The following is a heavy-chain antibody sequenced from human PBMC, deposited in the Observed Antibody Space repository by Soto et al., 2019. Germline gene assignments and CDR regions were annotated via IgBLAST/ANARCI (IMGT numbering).Heavy chain of an antibody. D-gene: IGHD3-22*01. CDR3: ARLTMIVGIPFDY. V-gene: IGHV1-2*02. CDR1: GYTFTGYY. J-gene: IGHJ4*02. Sequence: ASVKVSCKASGYTFTGYYMHWVRQAPGQGLEWMGWINTNSGGTNYAQKFQGRVTMTRDTSISTAYMELSRLRSDDTAVYYCARLTMIVGIPFDYWGQGTLVTVSS. CDR2: INTNSGGT.